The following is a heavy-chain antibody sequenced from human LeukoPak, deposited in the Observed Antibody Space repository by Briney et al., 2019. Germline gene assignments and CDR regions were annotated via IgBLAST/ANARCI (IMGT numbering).Heavy chain of an antibody. CDR3: GLLARGLIIGGD. CDR1: GFTFEDYA. D-gene: IGHD3-10*01. V-gene: IGHV3-9*01. CDR2: ITWNSGNI. J-gene: IGHJ4*02. Sequence: GRSLRLSCAASGFTFEDYAMHWVRQAPGKGLEWVAGITWNSGNIAYADSVKGRFTISRDIAKKTLHLQMNSLRAEDTALYAKGLLARGLIIGGDWGQGTLVTVSS.